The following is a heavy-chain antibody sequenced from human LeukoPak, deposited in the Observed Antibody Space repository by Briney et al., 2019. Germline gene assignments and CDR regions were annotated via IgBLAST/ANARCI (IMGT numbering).Heavy chain of an antibody. CDR2: INPSGGST. CDR3: ARDGTAAAGPYYFDY. V-gene: IGHV1-46*01. Sequence: APVKVSCKASGYTFTSYYMHWVRQAPGQGLEWRGVINPSGGSTSYAQKFQGRVTMTRDTSTSTVYMELSSLRSEDTAVYYCARDGTAAAGPYYFDYWGQGTLVTVSS. J-gene: IGHJ4*02. CDR1: GYTFTSYY. D-gene: IGHD6-13*01.